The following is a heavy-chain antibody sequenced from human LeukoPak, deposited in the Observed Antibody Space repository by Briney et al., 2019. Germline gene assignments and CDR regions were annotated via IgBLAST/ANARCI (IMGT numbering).Heavy chain of an antibody. CDR3: AKDVHAYGDYYYGMDV. CDR1: GFTFDDYG. Sequence: RPGGSLRLSCAASGFTFDDYGLSWVRQAPGKGLEWVSGINWNGGSTGYADSVKGRFTISRDNSKNTLYLQMNSLRAEDTAVYYCAKDVHAYGDYYYGMDVWGQGTTVTVSS. J-gene: IGHJ6*02. D-gene: IGHD4-17*01. V-gene: IGHV3-20*04. CDR2: INWNGGST.